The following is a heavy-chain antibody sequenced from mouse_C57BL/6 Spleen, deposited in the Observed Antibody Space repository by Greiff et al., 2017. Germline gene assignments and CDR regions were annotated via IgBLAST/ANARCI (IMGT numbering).Heavy chain of an antibody. CDR3: ARGGYDYSWFAY. D-gene: IGHD2-4*01. J-gene: IGHJ3*01. CDR2: IDPSDSYT. V-gene: IGHV1-69*01. Sequence: VQLQQSGAELVMPGASVKLSCKASGYTFTSYWMHWVKQRPGQGLELIGEIDPSDSYTTYNQKFKGKSTLTVDKSSSTAYMQLISLTSEDSAVYYCARGGYDYSWFAYWGQGTLVTVSA. CDR1: GYTFTSYW.